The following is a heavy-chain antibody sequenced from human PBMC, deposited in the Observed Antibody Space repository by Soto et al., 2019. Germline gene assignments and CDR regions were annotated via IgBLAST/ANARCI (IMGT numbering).Heavy chain of an antibody. CDR1: GYIFTNYG. J-gene: IGHJ4*02. CDR2: IRVYNGDT. D-gene: IGHD6-6*01. V-gene: IGHV1-18*01. CDR3: ARDRSSSDY. Sequence: QVQLVQSGVEVKKPGASVKVSCKASGYIFTNYGISWVRQAPGQGLEWMGWIRVYNGDTNYEQKFQGRVTMTTDTSTSTAYMELRSLTSDDTAVYYCARDRSSSDYWGQGTLVTVSS.